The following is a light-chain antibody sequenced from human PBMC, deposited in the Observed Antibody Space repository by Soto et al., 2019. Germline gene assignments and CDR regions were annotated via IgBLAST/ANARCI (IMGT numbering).Light chain of an antibody. CDR1: SSNIGSNY. CDR2: RNN. CDR3: AACDDSLSGPV. J-gene: IGLJ2*01. V-gene: IGLV1-47*01. Sequence: QSVLTQAPSASGTPGQRVTISCSGSSSNIGSNYVYWYQQLPGTAPKLLIYRNNQRPSGVPDRFSGSKSGTSASLAISGLRSEDEADYYCAACDDSLSGPVFGGGTKVTVL.